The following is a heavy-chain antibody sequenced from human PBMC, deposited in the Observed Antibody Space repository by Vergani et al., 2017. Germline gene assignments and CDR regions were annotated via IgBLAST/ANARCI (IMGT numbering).Heavy chain of an antibody. D-gene: IGHD1-14*01. CDR3: ARDLRLLYNRFDP. CDR1: GFTFKQYG. CDR2: TRYDGYNK. Sequence: QVQLVESGGGVVQPGRSVRLSCAASGFTFKQYGMHWVRQAPGKGLEGVAVTRYDGYNKQLTDSVKGRFTISRDNSKSMMYLQMNSVRDEDTGVYYCARDLRLLYNRFDPWGQGTLVTVSS. V-gene: IGHV3-33*01. J-gene: IGHJ5*02.